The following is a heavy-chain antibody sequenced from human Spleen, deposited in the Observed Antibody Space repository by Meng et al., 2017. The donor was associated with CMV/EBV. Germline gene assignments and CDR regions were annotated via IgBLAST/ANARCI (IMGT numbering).Heavy chain of an antibody. V-gene: IGHV3-30*04. CDR1: GFTFNNYP. J-gene: IGHJ4*02. CDR3: ARDRYTSDWYLFDY. CDR2: TSSDGYNE. D-gene: IGHD6-19*01. Sequence: ASGFTFNNYPWSWVRQAPGKGLGWVALTSSDGYNEYYADSVRGRFTISRDNSKNTLYLQMNSLRAEDTAVYYCARDRYTSDWYLFDYWGQGTLVTVSS.